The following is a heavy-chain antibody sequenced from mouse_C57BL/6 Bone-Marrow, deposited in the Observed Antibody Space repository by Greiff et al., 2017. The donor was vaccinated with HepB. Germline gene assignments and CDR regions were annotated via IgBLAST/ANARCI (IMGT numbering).Heavy chain of an antibody. CDR2: IYPRGGNT. V-gene: IGHV1-81*01. CDR3: ARSGDYSRFAY. J-gene: IGHJ3*01. Sequence: QVQLQQSGAELARPGASVKLSCKASGYTFTSYGISWVKQRTGQGLEWIGEIYPRGGNTYYNEKFKGKATLTADKSSSTAYMELRSLTSEDSAVYFCARSGDYSRFAYWGQGTLVTVSA. D-gene: IGHD2-12*01. CDR1: GYTFTSYG.